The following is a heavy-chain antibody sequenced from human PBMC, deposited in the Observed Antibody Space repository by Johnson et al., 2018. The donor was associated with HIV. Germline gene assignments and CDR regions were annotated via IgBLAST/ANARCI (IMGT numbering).Heavy chain of an antibody. CDR3: VRGWHTSGRCDVFDI. V-gene: IGHV3-23*04. J-gene: IGHJ3*02. CDR2: ISGGGGST. Sequence: VQLVESGGGVVQPGGSLRLSCAASGFTFSSYAMSWVRQAPGRGLEWVSAISGGGGSTYYADSVKGRFTISRDNSDNFLYLYMNRLRTDDTAVYYCVRGWHTSGRCDVFDIWGQGTTVIVSS. D-gene: IGHD6-19*01. CDR1: GFTFSSYA.